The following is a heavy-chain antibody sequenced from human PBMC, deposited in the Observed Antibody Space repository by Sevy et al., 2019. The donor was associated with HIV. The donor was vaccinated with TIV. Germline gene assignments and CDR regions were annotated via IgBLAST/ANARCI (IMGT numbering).Heavy chain of an antibody. V-gene: IGHV1-2*02. D-gene: IGHD2-2*01. CDR3: ARDPTGAAAAMSWFDP. J-gene: IGHJ5*02. Sequence: VSVKVSCKASGYTFTGYYIHWVRQAPGQGLEWMGWINPNSGGTNSAQKFQGRVTMTRDTSISTAYMELSRLRSDDTAVYYCARDPTGAAAAMSWFDPWGQGTLVTVS. CDR1: GYTFTGYY. CDR2: INPNSGGT.